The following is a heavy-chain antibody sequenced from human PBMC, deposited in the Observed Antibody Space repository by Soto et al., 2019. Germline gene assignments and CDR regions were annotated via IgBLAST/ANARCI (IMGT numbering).Heavy chain of an antibody. CDR3: ARLGYCRGNNCSYYFYHYGMDV. V-gene: IGHV3-48*02. D-gene: IGHD2-15*01. J-gene: IGHJ6*02. CDR2: ISGRGTTM. CDR1: GFSFSSYS. Sequence: EVQLVESGGRLVQPGQSLRLSCAASGFSFSSYSMNWVRQAPGKGLEWISFISGRGTTMYYADSVKGRFSISRDNAKNALYLKMDSLRDEDTAVYYCARLGYCRGNNCSYYFYHYGMDVRDQEHKVTVSS.